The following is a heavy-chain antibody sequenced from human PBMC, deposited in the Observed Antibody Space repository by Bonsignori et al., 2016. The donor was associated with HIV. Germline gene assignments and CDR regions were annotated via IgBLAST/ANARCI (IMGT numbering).Heavy chain of an antibody. CDR3: ATAGIAAAGRTYYYYIDV. J-gene: IGHJ6*03. D-gene: IGHD6-13*01. CDR2: ISSSSSYI. V-gene: IGHV3-21*01. Sequence: VRQAPGKGLEWVSSISSSSSYIYYADSVRGRFTISRDNAKNSLYLQMNSLRAEDTAVYYCATAGIAAAGRTYYYYIDVWGKGTTVTVSS.